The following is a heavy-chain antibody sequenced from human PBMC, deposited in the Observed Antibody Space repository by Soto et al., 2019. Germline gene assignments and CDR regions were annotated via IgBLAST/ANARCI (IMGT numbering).Heavy chain of an antibody. Sequence: GGSLRLSWAASGFTFSSYGMHWVRQAPGKGLEWVAVIWYDGSNKYYADSVKGRFTISRDNSKNTLYLQMNSLRAEDTAVYYCARDKASNMGYDYYYGMDVWGQGTTVTVSS. CDR1: GFTFSSYG. J-gene: IGHJ6*02. CDR2: IWYDGSNK. D-gene: IGHD2-15*01. V-gene: IGHV3-33*01. CDR3: ARDKASNMGYDYYYGMDV.